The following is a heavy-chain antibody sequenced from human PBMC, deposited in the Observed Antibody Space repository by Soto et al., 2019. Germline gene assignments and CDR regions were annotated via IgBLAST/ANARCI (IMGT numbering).Heavy chain of an antibody. V-gene: IGHV1-69*01. CDR3: ARAGPAHYYDSSGYYSPLDY. D-gene: IGHD3-22*01. Sequence: QVQLVQSGAEVKKPGSSVKVSCKASGDTFSSYAINWVRQAPGQGLEWMGGIIPMFGTANYAQKSKGRVTITAGESTSTVYMELSSLRSEDTAVYYCARAGPAHYYDSSGYYSPLDYWGQGTLVTVSS. J-gene: IGHJ4*02. CDR1: GDTFSSYA. CDR2: IIPMFGTA.